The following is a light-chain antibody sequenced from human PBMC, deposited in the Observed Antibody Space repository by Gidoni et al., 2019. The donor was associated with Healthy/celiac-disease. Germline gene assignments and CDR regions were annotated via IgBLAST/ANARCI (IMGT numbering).Light chain of an antibody. V-gene: IGKV4-1*01. CDR3: QQYYSTPQT. J-gene: IGKJ1*01. CDR1: QSVLYSSNNKNY. Sequence: MTQSPDSLAVSLGERATINCKSSQSVLYSSNNKNYLAWYQQKPGQPPKLLIYWASTRETGVPDRFSGSGSGTDFTLTISSLQAEDVAVYYCQQYYSTPQTFGQGTKVEIK. CDR2: WAS.